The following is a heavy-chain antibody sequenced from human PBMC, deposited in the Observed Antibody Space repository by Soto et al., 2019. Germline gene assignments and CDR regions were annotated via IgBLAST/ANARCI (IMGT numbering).Heavy chain of an antibody. V-gene: IGHV1-69*01. D-gene: IGHD6-19*01. CDR1: GGTFSSYA. Sequence: QVQLVQSGAEVKKPGSSVKVSCKASGGTFSSYAISWVRQTPGQGLEWMGGIIPIFGTANYAQKFQGRVTITADESTSTAYMELSCLRSEDTAVYYCARGPIAVAGTLHYFDYWGQGTLVTVSS. CDR2: IIPIFGTA. J-gene: IGHJ4*02. CDR3: ARGPIAVAGTLHYFDY.